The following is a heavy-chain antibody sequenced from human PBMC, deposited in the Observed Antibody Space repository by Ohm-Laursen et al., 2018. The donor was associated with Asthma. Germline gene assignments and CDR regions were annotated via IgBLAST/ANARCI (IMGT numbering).Heavy chain of an antibody. CDR2: IYYSGIT. CDR3: ARGTFYYESTGYYFFDH. D-gene: IGHD3-22*01. J-gene: IGHJ4*02. Sequence: SETLSLTCTVSGDSISSGNNYWSWIRQHPGKGLEWIGYIYYSGITYSNPSLRSRVSISVDTSKKQFSLKLSPVTAADTAVYYCARGTFYYESTGYYFFDHWGQGALVTVSS. V-gene: IGHV4-31*03. CDR1: GDSISSGNNY.